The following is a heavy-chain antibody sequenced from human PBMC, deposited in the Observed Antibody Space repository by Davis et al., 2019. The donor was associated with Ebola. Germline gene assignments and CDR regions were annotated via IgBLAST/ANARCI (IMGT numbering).Heavy chain of an antibody. CDR3: ARDLPSPITFGGVIVLASSYGMDV. J-gene: IGHJ6*02. CDR1: GGTFSSYA. Sequence: AASVKVSCKASGGTFSSYAISWVRQAPGQGLEWMGWINPNSGGTNYAQKFQGWVTMTRDTSISTAYMELSRLRSDDTAVYYFARDLPSPITFGGVIVLASSYGMDVWGQGTTVTVSS. CDR2: INPNSGGT. V-gene: IGHV1-2*04. D-gene: IGHD3-16*02.